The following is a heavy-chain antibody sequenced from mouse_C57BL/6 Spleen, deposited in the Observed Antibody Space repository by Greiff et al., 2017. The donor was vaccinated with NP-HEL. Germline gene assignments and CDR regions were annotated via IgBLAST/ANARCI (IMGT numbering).Heavy chain of an antibody. Sequence: VQLQQSGPELVKPGASVKLSCKASGYTFTSYDINWVKQRPGQGLEWIGWIYPRDGSTKYNEKFKGKATLTVDTSSSTAYMELHSLTSEDSAVYFWARDYGNYGAWFAYWGQGTLVTVSA. V-gene: IGHV1-85*01. D-gene: IGHD2-1*01. CDR3: ARDYGNYGAWFAY. J-gene: IGHJ3*01. CDR1: GYTFTSYD. CDR2: IYPRDGST.